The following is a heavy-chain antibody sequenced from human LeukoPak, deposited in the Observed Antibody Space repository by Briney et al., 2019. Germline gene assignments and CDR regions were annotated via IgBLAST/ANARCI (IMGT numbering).Heavy chain of an antibody. CDR1: GGSMSKSY. V-gene: IGHV4-59*01. J-gene: IGHJ4*02. Sequence: SETLSLTCTVSGGSMSKSYWNWIRQPPGKGLEWIGYIYYSGSTNYDPSLKSRVNISVDTSRTQSSLKLTSVTAADTAVYYCARGQSYLDYFDYWGQGTVVTVSS. CDR2: IYYSGST. CDR3: ARGQSYLDYFDY. D-gene: IGHD3-10*01.